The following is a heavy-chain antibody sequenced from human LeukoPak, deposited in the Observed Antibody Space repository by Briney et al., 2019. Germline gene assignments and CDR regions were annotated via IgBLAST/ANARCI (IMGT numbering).Heavy chain of an antibody. V-gene: IGHV1-18*01. J-gene: IGHJ3*02. CDR3: ARALVQWELLRAFDI. CDR2: ISAYNGNT. CDR1: GYTFTSYG. D-gene: IGHD1-26*01. Sequence: ASVKVSCKASGYTFTSYGISWVRQAPGQGLEWMGWISAYNGNTNYAQKLQGRVTMTTDTSTSTAYMELSRLRSDDTAVYYCARALVQWELLRAFDIWGQGTMVTVSS.